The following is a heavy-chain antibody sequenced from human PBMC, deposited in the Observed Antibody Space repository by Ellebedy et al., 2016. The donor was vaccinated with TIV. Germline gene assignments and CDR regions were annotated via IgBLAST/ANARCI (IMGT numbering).Heavy chain of an antibody. D-gene: IGHD3-22*01. Sequence: GGSLRLXXAASGFTFSSYAMSWVRQAPGKGLEWVSSISSSSSYIYYADSVKGRFTISRDNAKNSLYLQMNSLRAEDTAVYYCARDYYDSSGYYLSSRDYWGQGTLVTVSS. CDR3: ARDYYDSSGYYLSSRDY. CDR1: GFTFSSYA. CDR2: ISSSSSYI. J-gene: IGHJ4*02. V-gene: IGHV3-21*01.